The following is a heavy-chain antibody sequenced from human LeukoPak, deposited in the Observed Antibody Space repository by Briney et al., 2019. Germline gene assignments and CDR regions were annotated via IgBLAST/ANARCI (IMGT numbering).Heavy chain of an antibody. CDR2: INNHGSET. Sequence: GGSLRLSCAASGFTHRSYSMSWVRQPPGKGLVRVANINNHGSETYYVDFVRGRFANSRHNDKHSLYLPMNNQRDDHTAVYFCTREQGWQKFDSWGQGTLVTVSS. CDR3: TREQGWQKFDS. V-gene: IGHV3-7*01. J-gene: IGHJ4*02. CDR1: GFTHRSYS. D-gene: IGHD5-24*01.